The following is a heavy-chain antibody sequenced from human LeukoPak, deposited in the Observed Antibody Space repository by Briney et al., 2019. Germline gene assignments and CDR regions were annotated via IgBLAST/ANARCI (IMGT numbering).Heavy chain of an antibody. D-gene: IGHD4-23*01. CDR1: GFTFSSXX. CDR2: XSYDGSNK. Sequence: ASGFTFSSXXXXXVRQXPGKXXXXXAXXSYDGSNKYYADSVKGRFTISRDNSKNTLYLQMNSLRAEDTAVYYCARAVEFDYYGGNSVVGGPLDYWGQGTLVTVSS. V-gene: IGHV3-30-3*01. J-gene: IGHJ4*02. CDR3: ARAVEFDYYGGNSVVGGPLDY.